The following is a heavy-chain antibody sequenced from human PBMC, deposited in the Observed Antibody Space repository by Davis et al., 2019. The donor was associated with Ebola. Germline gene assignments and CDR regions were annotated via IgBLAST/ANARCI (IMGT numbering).Heavy chain of an antibody. V-gene: IGHV3-48*04. J-gene: IGHJ6*02. CDR1: GFTFSSYS. CDR3: ARGLRFRNYYYGMDV. Sequence: GESLKISCAASGFTFSSYSMNWVRQAPGKGLEWVSYISSSSSTIYYADSVKGRFTISRDNAKNSLYLQMNSLRAEDTAVYYCARGLRFRNYYYGMDVWGQGTTVTVSS. D-gene: IGHD5-12*01. CDR2: ISSSSSTI.